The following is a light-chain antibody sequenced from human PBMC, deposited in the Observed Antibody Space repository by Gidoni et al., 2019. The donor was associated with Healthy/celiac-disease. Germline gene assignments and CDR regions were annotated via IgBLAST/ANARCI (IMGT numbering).Light chain of an antibody. CDR3: QQYDNLPVT. CDR1: QDISNY. CDR2: DAS. J-gene: IGKJ5*01. Sequence: DIQMTQSPSSLSASVGDRVTITCQASQDISNYLNWYQQKPGKAPKLLIYDASNLETGVQSRFSGSGSGTDFTCTISSLQPEDIATYYCQQYDNLPVTFGQGTRLEIK. V-gene: IGKV1-33*01.